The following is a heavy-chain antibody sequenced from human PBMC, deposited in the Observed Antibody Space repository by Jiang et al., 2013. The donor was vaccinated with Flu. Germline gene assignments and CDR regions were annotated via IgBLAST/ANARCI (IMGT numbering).Heavy chain of an antibody. Sequence: VQLLESGGGLVQPGRSLRLSCTASGFSFGDYAVSWLRQAPGKGLEWVGFIRNKLYRGTTDYAAPVKGRFTISRDDSKSIAYLQMSSLKTEDTAVYYCTRDLVRDIILIPTTYFDYWGQGALVTVSS. V-gene: IGHV3-49*03. CDR3: TRDLVRDIILIPTTYFDY. CDR1: GFSFGDYA. D-gene: IGHD2-8*01. J-gene: IGHJ4*02. CDR2: IRNKLYRGTT.